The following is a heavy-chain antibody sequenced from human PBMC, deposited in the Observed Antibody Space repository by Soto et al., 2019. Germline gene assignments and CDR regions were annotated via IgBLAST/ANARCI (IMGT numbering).Heavy chain of an antibody. D-gene: IGHD6-6*01. CDR2: INAGNGNT. Sequence: ASVKVSCKASGYTFTSYAMHWVRQAPGQRLEWMGWINAGNGNTKYSQKFQGRVTITRDTSASTAYMELSSLRSEDTAVYYCASSSSYYYGMDVWGQGTTVTVSS. J-gene: IGHJ6*02. CDR1: GYTFTSYA. CDR3: ASSSSYYYGMDV. V-gene: IGHV1-3*01.